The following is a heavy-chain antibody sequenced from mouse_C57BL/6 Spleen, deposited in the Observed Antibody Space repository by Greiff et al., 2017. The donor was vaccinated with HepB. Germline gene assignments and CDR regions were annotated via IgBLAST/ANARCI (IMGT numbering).Heavy chain of an antibody. CDR3: ARHYGSRREYYFDY. D-gene: IGHD1-1*01. Sequence: EVMLVESGGDLVKPGGSLKLSCAASGFTFSSYGMSWVRQTPDKRLEWVATISSGGSYTYYPDSVKGRFTISRDNAKNTLYLQMSSLKSEDTAMYYCARHYGSRREYYFDYWGQGTTLTVSS. V-gene: IGHV5-6*01. CDR2: ISSGGSYT. CDR1: GFTFSSYG. J-gene: IGHJ2*01.